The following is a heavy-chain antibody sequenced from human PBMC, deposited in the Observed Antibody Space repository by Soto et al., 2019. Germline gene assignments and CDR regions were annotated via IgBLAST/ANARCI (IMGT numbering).Heavy chain of an antibody. J-gene: IGHJ4*02. CDR3: ALSTQPARYYFDY. V-gene: IGHV1-69*02. CDR2: IIPILGIV. CDR1: GGTFSSYT. Sequence: QVQLVPSGAEVKKPGSSVKVSCKASGGTFSSYTISWVRQAPGQGLEWVGRIIPILGIVNYAQKFQGRVTITADKSTGPAYMDQSNMRYEDPPGYYGALSTQPARYYFDYWGQGSLVTVSS.